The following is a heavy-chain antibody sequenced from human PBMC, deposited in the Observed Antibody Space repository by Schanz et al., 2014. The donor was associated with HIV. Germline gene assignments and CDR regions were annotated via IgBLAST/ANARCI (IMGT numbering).Heavy chain of an antibody. CDR1: GFTFSSYS. J-gene: IGHJ4*02. CDR3: ARLYYDSWGGKDEYYFDY. V-gene: IGHV3-48*01. D-gene: IGHD3-3*01. CDR2: ISSSSRTI. Sequence: VQLVESGGGVVQPGGSLRLSCVASGFTFSSYSMNWVRQAPGKGLEWVSYISSSSRTIYYAASVKGRFTISRDNAKNSLYLQMNRLRAEDTAVYYCARLYYDSWGGKDEYYFDYWGQGTLVTVSS.